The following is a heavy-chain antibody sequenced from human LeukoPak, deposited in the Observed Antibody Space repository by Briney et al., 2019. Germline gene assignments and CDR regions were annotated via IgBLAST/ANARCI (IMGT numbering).Heavy chain of an antibody. D-gene: IGHD3-10*01. CDR1: GFTFSSFE. J-gene: IGHJ4*02. CDR2: INSDGSST. Sequence: GGSLRLSGAASGFTFSSFEMNWVRRAPGKGLVWVSRINSDGSSTSYADSVKGRFTISRDNAKNTLYLQMNSLRAEDTAVYYCARDRGYLFANWGQGTLVTVSS. V-gene: IGHV3-74*01. CDR3: ARDRGYLFAN.